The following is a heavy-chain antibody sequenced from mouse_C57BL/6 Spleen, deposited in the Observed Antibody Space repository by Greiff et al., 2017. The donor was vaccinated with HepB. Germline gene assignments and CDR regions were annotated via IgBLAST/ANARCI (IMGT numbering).Heavy chain of an antibody. CDR3: ASPITTVVGTFDY. Sequence: QVQLQQSGPELVKPGASVKISCKASGYAFSSSWMNWVKQRPGKGLEWIGRIYPGDGDTNYNGKFKGKATLTADKSSSTAYMQLSSLTSADSAVYFCASPITTVVGTFDYWGQGTTLTVSS. D-gene: IGHD1-1*01. V-gene: IGHV1-82*01. CDR2: IYPGDGDT. J-gene: IGHJ2*01. CDR1: GYAFSSSW.